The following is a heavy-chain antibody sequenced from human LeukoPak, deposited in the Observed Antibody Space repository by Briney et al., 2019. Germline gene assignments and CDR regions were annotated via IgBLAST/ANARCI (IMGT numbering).Heavy chain of an antibody. V-gene: IGHV4-59*01. CDR1: GGSISSYY. J-gene: IGHJ3*02. Sequence: PSETLSLTCTVSGGSISSYYWSWIRQPPGKGLEWIGYIYYSGSTNYNPSLKSRVTISVDTSKNQFSLKLSSVTAADTAVYYCASEYDYDDAFDIWGQGTMVTVSS. CDR2: IYYSGST. D-gene: IGHD4-17*01. CDR3: ASEYDYDDAFDI.